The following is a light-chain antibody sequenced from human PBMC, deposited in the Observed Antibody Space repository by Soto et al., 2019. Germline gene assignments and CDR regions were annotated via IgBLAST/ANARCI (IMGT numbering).Light chain of an antibody. V-gene: IGKV3-15*01. J-gene: IGKJ1*01. CDR2: DIS. CDR1: QDVTTN. Sequence: EIRMTQFPATLSASPGGGATLSCRAAQDVTTNFAWYQLKRGQPPRLLIYDISTRATGVPARFSGSGTEFTLTISSLQSEDFAVYYCQQYNNWFSWTFGQGTKVDIK. CDR3: QQYNNWFSWT.